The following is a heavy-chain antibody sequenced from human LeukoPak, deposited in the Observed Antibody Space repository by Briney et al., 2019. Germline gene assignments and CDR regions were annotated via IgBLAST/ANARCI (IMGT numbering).Heavy chain of an antibody. D-gene: IGHD5-12*01. Sequence: GGSLRLSCAASGFTFSSYWMSWVRQAPGKGLEWVSVIYSGGSTYYADSVKGRFTISRDNSKNTLYLQMNSLRAEDTAVYYCARDPGYSGYDFDYWGQGTLVTVSS. J-gene: IGHJ4*02. CDR1: GFTFSSYW. CDR3: ARDPGYSGYDFDY. V-gene: IGHV3-53*01. CDR2: IYSGGST.